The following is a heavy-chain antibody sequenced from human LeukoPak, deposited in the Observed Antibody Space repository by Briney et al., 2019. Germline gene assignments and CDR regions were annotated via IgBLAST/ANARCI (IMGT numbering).Heavy chain of an antibody. J-gene: IGHJ4*02. Sequence: PGGSLRLSCAASGFTFSSYDMNWVRQAPGKGLEWVSGISDSGDRTYYADSVKGRFTISRDNSKNTLYLQMNSLRAEDTAVYYCAKDALRTSGWYYFDYWGQGTLVTVSS. CDR3: AKDALRTSGWYYFDY. CDR1: GFTFSSYD. CDR2: ISDSGDRT. D-gene: IGHD6-19*01. V-gene: IGHV3-23*01.